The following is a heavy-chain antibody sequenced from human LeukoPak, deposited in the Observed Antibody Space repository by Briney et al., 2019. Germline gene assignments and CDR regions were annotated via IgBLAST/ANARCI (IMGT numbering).Heavy chain of an antibody. D-gene: IGHD6-13*01. V-gene: IGHV1-18*04. CDR3: ARVSSSWYPSWGYYYYYMDV. Sequence: ASVKVSCKASGYTFTGYYMHWVRQAPGQGLEWMGWISAYNGNTNYAQKLQGRVTMTTDTSTSTAYMELRSLRSDDTAVYYCARVSSSWYPSWGYYYYYMDVWGKGTTVTVSS. CDR2: ISAYNGNT. J-gene: IGHJ6*03. CDR1: GYTFTGYY.